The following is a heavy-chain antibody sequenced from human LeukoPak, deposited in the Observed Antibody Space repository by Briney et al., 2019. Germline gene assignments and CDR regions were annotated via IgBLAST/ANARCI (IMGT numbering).Heavy chain of an antibody. CDR1: GYTFTSYG. J-gene: IGHJ4*02. Sequence: ASVKVSCKASGYTFTSYGISWVRQATGQGLEWMGWISAYNGNTNYAQKLQGRVTMTTDTSTSTAYMELRSLRSDDTAVYYCAREGLRYFDWLPIDYWGQGTLVTVSS. D-gene: IGHD3-9*01. V-gene: IGHV1-18*01. CDR2: ISAYNGNT. CDR3: AREGLRYFDWLPIDY.